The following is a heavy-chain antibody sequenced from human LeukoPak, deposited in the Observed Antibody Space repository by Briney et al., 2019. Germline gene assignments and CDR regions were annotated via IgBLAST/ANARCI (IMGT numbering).Heavy chain of an antibody. CDR3: TSDRGAYDI. J-gene: IGHJ3*02. Sequence: GGSLRLSCVASGLPFTTAWMSWVRQAPGKGLEWVGRIASEPDGGTTDYAAPVRGRFTVSREDSKSTLYLQMNSLKTEDTAVYYCTSDRGAYDIWGQGTMVTVSS. CDR2: IASEPDGGTT. V-gene: IGHV3-15*04. CDR1: GLPFTTAW.